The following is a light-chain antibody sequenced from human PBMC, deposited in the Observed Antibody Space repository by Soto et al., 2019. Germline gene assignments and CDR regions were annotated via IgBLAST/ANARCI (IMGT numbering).Light chain of an antibody. CDR3: QQFGSPGT. Sequence: EIVMTQSPTTLSVSPGERATLXXRASQSVSSNLAGYQQKPGQAPRXRIYRTSTRATGIPDRFSGSGSGADFTLTISRLEPEDFAVYYCQQFGSPGTFGQGTRLDI. V-gene: IGKV3-20*01. CDR1: QSVSSN. J-gene: IGKJ5*01. CDR2: RTS.